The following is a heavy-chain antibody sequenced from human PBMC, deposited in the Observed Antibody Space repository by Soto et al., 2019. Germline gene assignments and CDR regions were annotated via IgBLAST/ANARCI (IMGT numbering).Heavy chain of an antibody. V-gene: IGHV3-23*01. CDR2: ISGSGSST. Sequence: LRLSCAASGFTFSSYTMSWVRQAPGKGLEWVSTISGSGSSTYSADSVKGRFTISRDNSKNTLYLQMNSMRVEDTAIYYCAKAWGIDYWGQGTLVTVSS. CDR1: GFTFSSYT. J-gene: IGHJ4*02. CDR3: AKAWGIDY. D-gene: IGHD7-27*01.